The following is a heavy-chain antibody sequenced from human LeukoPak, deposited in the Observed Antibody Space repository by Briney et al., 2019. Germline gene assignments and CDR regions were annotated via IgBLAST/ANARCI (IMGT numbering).Heavy chain of an antibody. J-gene: IGHJ3*02. CDR3: ARRIFGVPYDAFDI. D-gene: IGHD3-3*01. V-gene: IGHV4-59*01. CDR2: IYYSGST. Sequence: PSETLSLTCTVSGGSISTYYGNWIRQAPGKGLEWIGYIYYSGSTNYNPSLKSRVTISVDTSKNQFSLKLSSVTAADTAVYYCARRIFGVPYDAFDIWGQGTMVTVSS. CDR1: GGSISTYY.